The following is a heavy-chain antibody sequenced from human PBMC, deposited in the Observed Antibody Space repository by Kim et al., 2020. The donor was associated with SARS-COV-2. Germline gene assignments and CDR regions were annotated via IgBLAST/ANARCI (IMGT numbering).Heavy chain of an antibody. CDR1: GFTFSSYT. D-gene: IGHD2-15*01. Sequence: GGSLRLSCVVSGFTFSSYTMNWVRQAPGKGLEWVSSISSSSSYIYYADSVKGRFTISRDNAKNSLYLQMNSLRAEDTAVYYCARSALGYCTGGSCYTYYYFDYWGQGALVTVSS. V-gene: IGHV3-21*01. J-gene: IGHJ4*02. CDR3: ARSALGYCTGGSCYTYYYFDY. CDR2: ISSSSSYI.